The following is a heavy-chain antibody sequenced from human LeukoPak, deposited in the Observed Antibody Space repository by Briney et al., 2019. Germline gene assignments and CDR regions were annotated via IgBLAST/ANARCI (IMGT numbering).Heavy chain of an antibody. CDR2: ISGSGGST. CDR3: AQPILPAAIDDALDY. CDR1: GFTLSSYA. V-gene: IGHV3-23*01. Sequence: GGSLRPSLAASGFTLSSYAMSRVRQAPGKGLEWVSAISGSGGSTYYADSVKGRFTISRDNSKNTLYLQMNSLRAEDTAVYYCAQPILPAAIDDALDYWGQGTLVTVSS. J-gene: IGHJ4*02. D-gene: IGHD2-2*01.